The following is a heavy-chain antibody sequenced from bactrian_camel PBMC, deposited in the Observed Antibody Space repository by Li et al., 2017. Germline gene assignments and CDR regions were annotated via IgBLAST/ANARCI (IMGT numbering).Heavy chain of an antibody. CDR1: GYQSSSNC. V-gene: IGHV3-3*01. CDR3: AAARTLTDWARGRAY. Sequence: HVQLVESGGGSVQAGGSLRLQCTASGYQSSSNCMGWFRQAPEKEREGIGCIDYTGRSTLYADSVKGRFTISRDNAKNTVHLQMNSLKPEDTAMYYCAAARTLTDWARGRAYWGQGTQVTVSS. D-gene: IGHD5*01. J-gene: IGHJ4*01. CDR2: IDYTGRST.